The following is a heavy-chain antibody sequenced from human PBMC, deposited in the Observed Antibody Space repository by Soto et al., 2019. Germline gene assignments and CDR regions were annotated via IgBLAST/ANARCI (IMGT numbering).Heavy chain of an antibody. V-gene: IGHV1-2*02. Sequence: VASVKVSCKASGYTFTDYYIHWVRQAPGQGLEWMGWINPNSGVTNYAQNFQGRVTMTRDTSISTAYMELSRLRSDDTAVYYCAKDYGDYGHFDYWGQGTLVTVSS. CDR1: GYTFTDYY. CDR3: AKDYGDYGHFDY. J-gene: IGHJ4*02. CDR2: INPNSGVT. D-gene: IGHD4-17*01.